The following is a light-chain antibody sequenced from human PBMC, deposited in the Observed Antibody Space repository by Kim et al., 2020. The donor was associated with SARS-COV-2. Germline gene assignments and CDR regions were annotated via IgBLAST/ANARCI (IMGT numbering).Light chain of an antibody. CDR1: SYSLETYT. CDR2: NKN. CDR3: ATWATSLDAWV. V-gene: IGLV1-44*01. J-gene: IGLJ3*02. Sequence: GQRVTSYCSGGSYSLETYTVNWYQQHPGTAPKLLIYNKNEQPSGVPDRFSASKSGTSASLAISGLQSEDEADYYCATWATSLDAWVFGGGTQLTVL.